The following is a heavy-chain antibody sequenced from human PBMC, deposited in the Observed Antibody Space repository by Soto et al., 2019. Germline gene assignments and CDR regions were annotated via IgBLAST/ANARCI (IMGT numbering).Heavy chain of an antibody. D-gene: IGHD3-22*01. Sequence: GGSLRLSCAASGFTFSSYSMNWVRQAPGKGLEWVSYFSSSSSTIYYADSVKGRFTISRDNAKNSLYLQMNSLRDEDTAVYFCARGDGDYYDGNGYLGRHWGQGTLVTVSS. V-gene: IGHV3-48*02. J-gene: IGHJ4*02. CDR1: GFTFSSYS. CDR2: FSSSSSTI. CDR3: ARGDGDYYDGNGYLGRH.